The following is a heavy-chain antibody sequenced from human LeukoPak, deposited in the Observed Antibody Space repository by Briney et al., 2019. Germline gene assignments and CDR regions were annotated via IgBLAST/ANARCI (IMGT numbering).Heavy chain of an antibody. CDR2: IYDNGRT. D-gene: IGHD3-3*01. CDR3: ARGFYYDFWSGVKWHPTYYFDY. V-gene: IGHV4-59*01. CDR1: GGSFNSYY. Sequence: PSETLSLTCSVSGGSFNSYYWTWMRQSPGRGLEWIGYIYDNGRTLYTPSLKSRVTISLDTYKNQLSLRLSSVTAADTAVYYCARGFYYDFWSGVKWHPTYYFDYWAGEPWSPSPQ. J-gene: IGHJ4*02.